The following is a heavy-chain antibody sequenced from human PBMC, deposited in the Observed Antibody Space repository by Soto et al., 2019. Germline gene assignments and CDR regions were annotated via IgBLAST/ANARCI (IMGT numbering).Heavy chain of an antibody. CDR3: ARAQSVDTAMVTFSYYYYMDV. CDR1: GYTFTSYD. D-gene: IGHD5-18*01. V-gene: IGHV1-8*01. Sequence: QVQLVQSGAEVKKPGASVKVSCKASGYTFTSYDINWVRQATGQGLEWMGWMNPNSGNTGYAQEFQGRVTMTRNTSISTAYMELRSLRSEDTAVYYCARAQSVDTAMVTFSYYYYMDVWGKGTTVTVSS. J-gene: IGHJ6*03. CDR2: MNPNSGNT.